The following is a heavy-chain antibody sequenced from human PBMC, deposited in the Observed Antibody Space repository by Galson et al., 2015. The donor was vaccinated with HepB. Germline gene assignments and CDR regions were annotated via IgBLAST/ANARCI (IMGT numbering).Heavy chain of an antibody. Sequence: SVKVSCKASGGTFSSYAISWVRQAPGQGLEWMGGIIPIFGTANYAQKFQGRVTITADESTSTAYMELSSLRSEDTAVYYCARDQGGLYPYHYYYYYMDVWGKGTTVTVSS. V-gene: IGHV1-69*13. CDR2: IIPIFGTA. J-gene: IGHJ6*03. CDR1: GGTFSSYA. D-gene: IGHD2-8*01. CDR3: ARDQGGLYPYHYYYYYMDV.